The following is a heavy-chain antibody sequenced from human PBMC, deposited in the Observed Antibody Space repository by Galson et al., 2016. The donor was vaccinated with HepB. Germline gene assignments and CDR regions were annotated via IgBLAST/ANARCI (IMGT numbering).Heavy chain of an antibody. V-gene: IGHV3-7*01. Sequence: SLRLSCAASGFTFSSYSMTWVRQAPGKGLEWVANIKQDGSEKYYVDSVKGRFTISRDNAKKSLFLQMNSLRAEDTAVYYCARDHLWAFDYWGQGTLVTVSS. J-gene: IGHJ4*02. CDR3: ARDHLWAFDY. D-gene: IGHD7-27*01. CDR1: GFTFSSYS. CDR2: IKQDGSEK.